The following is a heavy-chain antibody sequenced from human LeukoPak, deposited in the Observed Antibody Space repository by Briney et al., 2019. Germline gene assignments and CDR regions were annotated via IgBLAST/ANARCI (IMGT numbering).Heavy chain of an antibody. CDR2: INPNSGGT. CDR3: ARSGAYYYGSGSYYTY. Sequence: ASVKVSCKASGYTFTGYYMHWVRQAPGQGLEWMGWINPNSGGTNYAQKFQGRVTMTRDTSISTAYMELSRLRSDDTAVYYCARSGAYYYGSGSYYTYWGQGTLVTVSS. V-gene: IGHV1-2*02. D-gene: IGHD3-10*01. CDR1: GYTFTGYY. J-gene: IGHJ4*02.